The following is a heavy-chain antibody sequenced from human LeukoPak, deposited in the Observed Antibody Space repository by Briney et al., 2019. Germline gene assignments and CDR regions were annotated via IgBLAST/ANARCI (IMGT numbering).Heavy chain of an antibody. D-gene: IGHD3-3*01. CDR1: GGSISSSHY. V-gene: IGHV4-59*11. Sequence: SETLSLTCAVSGGSISSSHYWSWVRQPPGKGLEWIGYIHSGSTNYNPSLKSRVTISVDTSKNQFSLKVTSLTAADTAVYFFAGVGNLWSGLDWGQGTLVTVSS. CDR3: AGVGNLWSGLD. J-gene: IGHJ4*02. CDR2: IHSGST.